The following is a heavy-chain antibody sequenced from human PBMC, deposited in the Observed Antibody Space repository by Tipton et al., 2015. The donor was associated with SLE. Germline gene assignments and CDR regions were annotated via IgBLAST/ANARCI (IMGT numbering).Heavy chain of an antibody. CDR3: ATSVLPWGGYRYYYGMDV. Sequence: TLSLTCTVSGGSISSSSYYWGWIRQPPGKGLEWIGSIYYSGSTYYNPSLKSRVTISVDTSKNQFSLKLSSVTAADTAVYYCATSVLPWGGYRYYYGMDVWGQGTTVTVSS. CDR1: GGSISSSSYY. V-gene: IGHV4-39*07. J-gene: IGHJ6*02. CDR2: IYYSGST. D-gene: IGHD3-3*01.